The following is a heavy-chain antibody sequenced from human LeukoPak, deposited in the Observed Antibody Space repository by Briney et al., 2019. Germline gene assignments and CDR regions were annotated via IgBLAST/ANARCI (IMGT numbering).Heavy chain of an antibody. Sequence: PGGSLRLSCAASGFTFSSYSMNWVRQAPGKGLEWVANIKEDGSVKYYVDSVKGRFTVSRDNAKNSVDLQMNSLRAEDTAVYYCARDENFQHWGQGTLVTVSS. CDR3: ARDENFQH. J-gene: IGHJ1*01. CDR1: GFTFSSYS. V-gene: IGHV3-7*04. CDR2: IKEDGSVK.